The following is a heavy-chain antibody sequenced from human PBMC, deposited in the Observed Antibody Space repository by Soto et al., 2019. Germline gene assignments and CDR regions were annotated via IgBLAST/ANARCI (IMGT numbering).Heavy chain of an antibody. CDR2: IDYSGST. CDR1: GYSISSSNW. CDR3: ARSKGSGSYEFDS. D-gene: IGHD3-10*01. V-gene: IGHV4-28*01. J-gene: IGHJ4*02. Sequence: ASETLSLTCAVSGYSISSSNWWGWIRQPPGEGLEWIGYIDYSGSTYYNPSLKSRATMSVDTSKNQFSLKLRSVTAVDTAVYYCARSKGSGSYEFDSWGQGTLVTVSS.